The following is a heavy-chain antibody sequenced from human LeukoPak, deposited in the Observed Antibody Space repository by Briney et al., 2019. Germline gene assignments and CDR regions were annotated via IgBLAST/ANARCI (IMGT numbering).Heavy chain of an antibody. Sequence: ASVKVSCKASGYTLTGYYMHWVRQAPGQGLEWMGWINPNSGGTNYAQKFQGWVTMTRDTSISTAYMDLSRLKSDDTAVYYCARGTRRSYWYFDLWGRGTLVTVSS. CDR2: INPNSGGT. CDR3: ARGTRRSYWYFDL. CDR1: GYTLTGYY. J-gene: IGHJ2*01. V-gene: IGHV1-2*04. D-gene: IGHD3-3*01.